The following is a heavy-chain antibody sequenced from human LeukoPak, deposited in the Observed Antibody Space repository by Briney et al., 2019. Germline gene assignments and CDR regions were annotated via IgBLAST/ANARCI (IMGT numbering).Heavy chain of an antibody. CDR2: IYTSGST. Sequence: KPSETLSLTCTVSGGSISSYYWSWIRQPAGKGLEWIGRIYTSGSTNYNPSLKSRVTMSVDTSKNQFSLKLSSVTAADTAVYYCARETLRRYCSGGSCLLSWFDPWGQGTLVTVSS. D-gene: IGHD2-15*01. J-gene: IGHJ5*02. V-gene: IGHV4-4*07. CDR1: GGSISSYY. CDR3: ARETLRRYCSGGSCLLSWFDP.